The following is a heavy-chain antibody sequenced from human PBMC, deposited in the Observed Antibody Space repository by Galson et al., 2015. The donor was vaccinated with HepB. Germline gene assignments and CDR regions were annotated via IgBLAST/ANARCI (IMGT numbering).Heavy chain of an antibody. CDR3: ARQGAVITAVDY. J-gene: IGHJ4*02. D-gene: IGHD4-11*01. CDR1: GYSFTDYW. V-gene: IGHV5-51*01. Sequence: QSGAEVKKPGEYLKISCKGSGYSFTDYWIGWVRQIPGKGLEWMGIIDPRDSDTRYSPSFQGQVTISADKSITTAYLQWSSLKASDTAMYYCARQGAVITAVDYWGQGTLVAVSS. CDR2: IDPRDSDT.